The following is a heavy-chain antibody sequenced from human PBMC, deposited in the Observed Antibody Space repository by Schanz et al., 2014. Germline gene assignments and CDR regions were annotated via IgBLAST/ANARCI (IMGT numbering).Heavy chain of an antibody. V-gene: IGHV4-31*03. J-gene: IGHJ6*03. CDR3: ARGGARRFPVVPDAIQGLRGHYYYYYLDV. Sequence: QVQLQESGPGLVKPSQTLSLTCTVSGDSISSGGYYWSWIRQHPGKGLEWIGYISYSGVTYYNPSLKSRVTIPLDPVKNQFPRRQSLLTAADTAVYYCARGGARRFPVVPDAIQGLRGHYYYYYLDVWGKGTTVTASS. D-gene: IGHD2-2*02. CDR2: ISYSGVT. CDR1: GDSISSGGYY.